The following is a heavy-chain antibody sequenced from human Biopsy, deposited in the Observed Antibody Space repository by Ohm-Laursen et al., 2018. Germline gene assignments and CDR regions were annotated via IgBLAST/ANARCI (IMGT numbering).Heavy chain of an antibody. Sequence: GTLSLTCSVSGGSIISYYWTWIWQPPGKGLEWIGHVYNGGITNYNPSLKSRVTISKDTSKDQFSLQVNSVTAADTAVYYCARTPRDSFWSGSYKRGLWFDPWGQGTLAIVSS. CDR3: ARTPRDSFWSGSYKRGLWFDP. CDR2: VYNGGIT. J-gene: IGHJ5*02. V-gene: IGHV4-59*01. CDR1: GGSIISYY. D-gene: IGHD3-3*01.